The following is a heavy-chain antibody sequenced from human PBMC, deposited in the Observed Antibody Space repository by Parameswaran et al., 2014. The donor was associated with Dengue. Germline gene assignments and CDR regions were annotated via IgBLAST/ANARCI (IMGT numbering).Heavy chain of an antibody. Sequence: ASETLSLTCAVYGGSFSGYYWSWIRQPPGKGLEWIGEINHSGSTNYNPSLKSRVTISVDTSKNQFSLKLSSVTAADTAVYYCARLPVTTQTWRAFDIWGQGTMVTVSS. D-gene: IGHD4-17*01. CDR2: INHSGST. CDR3: ARLPVTTQTWRAFDI. CDR1: GGSFSGYY. V-gene: IGHV4-34*01. J-gene: IGHJ3*02.